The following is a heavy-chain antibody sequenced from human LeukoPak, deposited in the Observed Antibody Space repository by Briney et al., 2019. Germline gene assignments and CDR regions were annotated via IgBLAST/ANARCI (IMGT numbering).Heavy chain of an antibody. CDR3: ARVISEMATITPNFDY. CDR2: IKQDGSEK. D-gene: IGHD5-24*01. J-gene: IGHJ4*02. V-gene: IGHV3-7*01. Sequence: PGGSLRLSCAASGFTFSSYWMSWVRQAPGKGLEWVANIKQDGSEKYYEDSVKGRFTISRDNAKNSLYLQMNSLRAEDTAVYYCARVISEMATITPNFDYWGQGTLVTVSS. CDR1: GFTFSSYW.